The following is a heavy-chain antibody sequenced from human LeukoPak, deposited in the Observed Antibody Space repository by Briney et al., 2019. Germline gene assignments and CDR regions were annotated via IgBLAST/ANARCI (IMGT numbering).Heavy chain of an antibody. Sequence: GGSLRLSCAASGFSFSNYWMTWVRQAPGKGLEWVAIIKQDGSEKYHVDPVKGRFTISRDNAKNSLYLQMNSLRVEDTAVYYCVRDDTRYNGSPDYWGQGTLVTVSS. V-gene: IGHV3-7*03. D-gene: IGHD1-26*01. CDR3: VRDDTRYNGSPDY. CDR2: IKQDGSEK. J-gene: IGHJ4*02. CDR1: GFSFSNYW.